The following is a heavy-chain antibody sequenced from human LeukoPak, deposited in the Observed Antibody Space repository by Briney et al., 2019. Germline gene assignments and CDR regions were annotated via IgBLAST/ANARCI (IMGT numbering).Heavy chain of an antibody. CDR2: IIPIFGTA. J-gene: IGHJ4*02. V-gene: IGHV1-69*06. CDR1: GGTFSSYA. D-gene: IGHD3-22*01. Sequence: SVKVSCKASGGTFSSYAISWVRQAPGQGLEWMGGIIPIFGTANYAQKFQGRVTITADKSTSTAYMELSRLRSDDTAVYYCARDASDYYGSSGYRRAIGNFDYWGQGTLVTVSS. CDR3: ARDASDYYGSSGYRRAIGNFDY.